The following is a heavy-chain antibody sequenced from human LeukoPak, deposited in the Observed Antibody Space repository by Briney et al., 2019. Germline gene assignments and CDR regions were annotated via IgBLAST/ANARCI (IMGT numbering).Heavy chain of an antibody. CDR2: ISRSGAST. CDR1: GFTFTGYA. CDR3: ANVYFDILSGRFDY. Sequence: GGSLRLSCAASGFTFTGYAMSWVRQAPGKGLEWVPAISRSGASTYYADSVKGRFTISRDNSKNMLYLQVSSLRAEDTAVYHCANVYFDILSGRFDYWGRGSLVTVSS. J-gene: IGHJ4*02. D-gene: IGHD3-9*01. V-gene: IGHV3-23*01.